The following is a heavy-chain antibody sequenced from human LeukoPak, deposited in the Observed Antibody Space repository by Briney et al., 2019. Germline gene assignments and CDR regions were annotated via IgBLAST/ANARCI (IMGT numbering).Heavy chain of an antibody. CDR1: GYTFTSYG. CDR2: ISAYNGNT. D-gene: IGHD3-22*01. CDR3: ARASSDYDSSGFGLDY. Sequence: ASVKVSCKASGYTFTSYGISWVRQAPGQGLEWMGWISAYNGNTNYAQKLQGRVTMTTDTSTSTAYVELRSLRSDDTAVYYCARASSDYDSSGFGLDYWGQGTLVTVSS. V-gene: IGHV1-18*01. J-gene: IGHJ4*02.